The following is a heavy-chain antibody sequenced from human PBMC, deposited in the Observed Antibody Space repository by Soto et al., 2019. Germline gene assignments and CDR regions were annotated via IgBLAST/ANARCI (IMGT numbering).Heavy chain of an antibody. D-gene: IGHD6-13*01. J-gene: IGHJ3*01. V-gene: IGHV3-23*01. CDR3: AYSSSWYYAFVH. Sequence: GSLRLSCAASGFTFSSYAMSWVRQAPGKGLEWVSAISGSGGSTYYADSVKGRFTISRDNSKNTLYLQMNSLRAEDTAVYYCAYSSSWYYAFVHWGQGTMVTVSS. CDR2: ISGSGGST. CDR1: GFTFSSYA.